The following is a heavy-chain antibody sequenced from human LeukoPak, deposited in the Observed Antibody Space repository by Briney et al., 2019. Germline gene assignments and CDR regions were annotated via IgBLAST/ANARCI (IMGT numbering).Heavy chain of an antibody. J-gene: IGHJ4*02. Sequence: GASVKVSCKASGYTFTGYYIHWVRQAPGQGLEWMGWIKPNSGATSFAQKFHGRVTMTRDTSISTAYMELSTLRSDDTAVYYCARGSSNTNGKFPNDDWGQGTLVTVSS. D-gene: IGHD2-2*01. CDR1: GYTFTGYY. V-gene: IGHV1-2*02. CDR3: ARGSSNTNGKFPNDD. CDR2: IKPNSGAT.